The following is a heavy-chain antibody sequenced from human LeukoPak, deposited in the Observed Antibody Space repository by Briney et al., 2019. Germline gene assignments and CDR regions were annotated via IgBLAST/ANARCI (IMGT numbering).Heavy chain of an antibody. Sequence: PSETLSLTCTVSGGSISSYYWSWIRQPPGKGLEWIGEINHSGSTNYNPSLKSRVTISVDTSKNQFSLKLSSVTAADTAVYYCARRPTVSVFYYYYYYMDVWGKGTTVTVSS. J-gene: IGHJ6*03. CDR2: INHSGST. CDR3: ARRPTVSVFYYYYYYMDV. V-gene: IGHV4-34*01. CDR1: GGSISSYY. D-gene: IGHD4-11*01.